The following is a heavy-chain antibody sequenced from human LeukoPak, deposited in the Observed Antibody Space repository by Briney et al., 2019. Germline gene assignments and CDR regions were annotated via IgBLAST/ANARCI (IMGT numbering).Heavy chain of an antibody. J-gene: IGHJ6*02. CDR2: ISSSSSYI. Sequence: TGGSLRLSCAASGFTFSSYSMNWVRQAPGKGLEWVSSISSSSSYIYYADSVKGRFTISRGNAKNSLYLQMNSLRAEDTAVYYCARLTAAGTLPDYYYGMDVWGQGTTVTVSS. CDR3: ARLTAAGTLPDYYYGMDV. CDR1: GFTFSSYS. V-gene: IGHV3-21*01. D-gene: IGHD6-13*01.